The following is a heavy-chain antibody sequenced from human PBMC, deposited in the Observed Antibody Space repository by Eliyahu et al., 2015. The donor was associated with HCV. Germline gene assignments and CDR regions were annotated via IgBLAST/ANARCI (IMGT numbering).Heavy chain of an antibody. D-gene: IGHD2-2*02. V-gene: IGHV3-7*01. CDR3: ARDWAPSCSSTSCYSWFDP. Sequence: EVQLVESGGGLVQPGGSLRLSCAASGFTFXXYWMGWVRQAPGKGLEWVANIKQDGSEKYYVDSVKGRFTISRDNAKNSLYLQMNSLRAEDTAVYYCARDWAPSCSSTSCYSWFDPWAREPWSPSPQ. J-gene: IGHJ5*02. CDR2: IKQDGSEK. CDR1: GFTFXXYW.